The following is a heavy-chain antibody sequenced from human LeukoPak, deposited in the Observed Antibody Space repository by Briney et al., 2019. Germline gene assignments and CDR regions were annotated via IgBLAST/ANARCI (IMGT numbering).Heavy chain of an antibody. V-gene: IGHV4-39*01. CDR1: GGSISSSTYY. D-gene: IGHD3-3*01. Sequence: PSETLSLTCTVSGGSISSSTYYWGWIRQPPGRGLEWIGSIYYSGNIYYNPSLKSRVTISVDTSKNQFSLNLSSVTAADTAPYYCAGTIFGVVIYNWFDPWGQGTLVTVSS. CDR2: IYYSGNI. CDR3: AGTIFGVVIYNWFDP. J-gene: IGHJ5*02.